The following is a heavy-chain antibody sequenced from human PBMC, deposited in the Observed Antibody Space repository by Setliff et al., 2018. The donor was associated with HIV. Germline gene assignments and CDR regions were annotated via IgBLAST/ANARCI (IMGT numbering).Heavy chain of an antibody. CDR3: AREKFENGDYEFVSTFDS. CDR1: GFTFSIYN. D-gene: IGHD4-17*01. V-gene: IGHV3-48*02. Sequence: PGGSLRLSCEASGFTFSIYNMNWVRQAPGKGLEWVSYISTSGSTIYYADSVKGRFTISRDNGKKSLYLQMDSLRDEDTAVYYCAREKFENGDYEFVSTFDSWGQGTLVTV. J-gene: IGHJ4*02. CDR2: ISTSGSTI.